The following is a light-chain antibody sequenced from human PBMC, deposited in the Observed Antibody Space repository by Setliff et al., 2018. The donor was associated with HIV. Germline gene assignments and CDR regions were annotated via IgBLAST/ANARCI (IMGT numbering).Light chain of an antibody. V-gene: IGLV2-23*01. CDR2: QAT. J-gene: IGLJ1*01. CDR1: SSDIGRYNL. Sequence: QPVLTQPASVSGSPGRSITISCTGTSSDIGRYNLVSWYQQYPGKAPKLMIYQATKRPSGVSNRFSGSKSGNTASLTISGLQAEDEADYYCCSNTGSNTYVFGSGTKV. CDR3: CSNTGSNTYV.